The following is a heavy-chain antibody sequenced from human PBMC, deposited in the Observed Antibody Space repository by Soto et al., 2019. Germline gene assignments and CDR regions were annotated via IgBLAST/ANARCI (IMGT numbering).Heavy chain of an antibody. CDR3: ARESYSGYHSYDY. J-gene: IGHJ4*02. D-gene: IGHD5-12*01. CDR1: GYSISSGCF. CDR2: RCNDGNT. Sequence: AETLSLTCAVSGYSISSGCFWGWIRQPRGKGLGWIANRCNDGNTHYNPSLKSRVTMSVDTSKNQFSLKLNTVTAADTAVYYCARESYSGYHSYDYWAQGIRVTFSS. V-gene: IGHV4-38-2*02.